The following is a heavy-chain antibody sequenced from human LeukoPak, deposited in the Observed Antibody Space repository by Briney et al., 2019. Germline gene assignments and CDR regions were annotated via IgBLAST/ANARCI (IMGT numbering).Heavy chain of an antibody. CDR3: ARHGANHHGDFFDY. D-gene: IGHD4-17*01. V-gene: IGHV4-59*01. J-gene: IGHJ4*02. CDR1: GGSINNYY. Sequence: SETLSLTCSVSGGSINNYYWIWIRQPPGKGLEWIGYIHSRGSANYNPSLKSRVTISVDTSKNQFSLNLSSVTAADTAVYYCARHGANHHGDFFDYWGQGSLVTVSS. CDR2: IHSRGSA.